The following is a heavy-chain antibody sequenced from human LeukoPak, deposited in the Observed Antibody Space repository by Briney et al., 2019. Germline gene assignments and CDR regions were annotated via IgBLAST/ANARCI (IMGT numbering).Heavy chain of an antibody. CDR1: GGSISSYY. CDR3: ARHAGADYSSWNYFDY. V-gene: IGHV4-59*08. CDR2: IYYSGST. Sequence: SETLSLTCTVSGGSISSYYWSWIRQPPGKGLGWIGYIYYSGSTNYNPSLKSRVTISVDTSKNQFSLKLSSVTAADTAVYYCARHAGADYSSWNYFDYWGQGTLVTVSS. D-gene: IGHD6-13*01. J-gene: IGHJ4*02.